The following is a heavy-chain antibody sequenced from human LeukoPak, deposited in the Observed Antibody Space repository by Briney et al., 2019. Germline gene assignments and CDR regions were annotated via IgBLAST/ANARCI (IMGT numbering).Heavy chain of an antibody. D-gene: IGHD1-20*01. CDR2: ISTSSSTI. CDR3: ATSWYNWNFDS. J-gene: IGHJ5*01. CDR1: GFNFNNFS. V-gene: IGHV3-48*01. Sequence: GGSLRLSCAASGFNFNNFSMNWVRQAPGKGLEWVSYISTSSSTIYYADSVKGRFTISRDNAKSSLFLQMNDLRAEDTAVYYCATSWYNWNFDSWGQGTLVTVSS.